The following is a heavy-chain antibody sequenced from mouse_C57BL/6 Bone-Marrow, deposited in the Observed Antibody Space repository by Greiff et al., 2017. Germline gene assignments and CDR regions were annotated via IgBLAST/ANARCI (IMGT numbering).Heavy chain of an antibody. CDR1: GYTFTSYW. V-gene: IGHV1-69*01. Sequence: QVQLQQPGAELVMPGASVKLSCKASGYTFTSYWMHWVKQRPGQGLEWIGEIDPSDSYTNYNQKFKGKSTLTVDKSSSTAYMQLSSLTSEDSAVYYCAREKGLLMDYWGQETSVTVSS. CDR3: AREKGLLMDY. J-gene: IGHJ4*01. CDR2: IDPSDSYT. D-gene: IGHD1-1*01.